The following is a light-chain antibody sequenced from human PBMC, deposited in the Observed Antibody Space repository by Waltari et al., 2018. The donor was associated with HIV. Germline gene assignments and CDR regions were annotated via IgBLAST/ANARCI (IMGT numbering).Light chain of an antibody. CDR2: DSS. J-gene: IGKJ3*01. CDR3: KQYDDLPT. Sequence: DIQMTQSPSSLSASVGDRVTITCQASQDIHNYLNWYQQKPGKAPKLLISDSSSLEPGVPSRFGGGGSGTDFTFTISGLQPEDVATYYWKQYDDLPTFGPGTKVDIK. V-gene: IGKV1-33*01. CDR1: QDIHNY.